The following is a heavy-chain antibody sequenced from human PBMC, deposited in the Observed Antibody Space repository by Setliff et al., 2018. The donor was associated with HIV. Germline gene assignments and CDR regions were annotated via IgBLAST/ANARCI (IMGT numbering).Heavy chain of an antibody. CDR2: INHSGRT. CDR1: GGSFSGYC. D-gene: IGHD2-2*01. CDR3: ARGSCSTISCSLRVGNDAFDI. J-gene: IGHJ3*02. Sequence: PSETLSLTCAVYGGSFSGYCWSWIRQPPGKGLEWIGEINHSGRTKYNPSLKSRVTTSVDTSKNQFSLKLNSVTAADTAVYYCARGSCSTISCSLRVGNDAFDIWGQGTMVTVSS. V-gene: IGHV4-34*01.